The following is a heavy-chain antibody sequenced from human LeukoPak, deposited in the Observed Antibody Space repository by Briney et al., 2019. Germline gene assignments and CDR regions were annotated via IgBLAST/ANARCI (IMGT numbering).Heavy chain of an antibody. V-gene: IGHV4-59*01. CDR3: ARGGDILTGYPNYFDY. D-gene: IGHD3-9*01. CDR2: IYYSGST. J-gene: IGHJ4*02. CDR1: GGSISSYY. Sequence: SETLSLTCTVSGGSISSYYWSWIRQPPGKGLEWIGYIYYSGSTNYNPSLKSRVTISVDTSKNQFSLKLSSVTAADRAVYYCARGGDILTGYPNYFDYWGQGTLVTVSS.